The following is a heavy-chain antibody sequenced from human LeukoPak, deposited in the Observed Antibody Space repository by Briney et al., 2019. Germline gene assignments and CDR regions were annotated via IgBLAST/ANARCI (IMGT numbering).Heavy chain of an antibody. CDR1: GYTFTSYA. J-gene: IGHJ4*02. D-gene: IGHD3-9*01. Sequence: GASVKVSCKASGYTFTSYAMHWVRQAPGQRLEWMGWINAGNGNTKYSQKFQGRVTITRDTSASTAYMELCSLRSEDTAVYYCARVKDILTGYYRYFDYWGQGTLVTVSS. CDR2: INAGNGNT. V-gene: IGHV1-3*01. CDR3: ARVKDILTGYYRYFDY.